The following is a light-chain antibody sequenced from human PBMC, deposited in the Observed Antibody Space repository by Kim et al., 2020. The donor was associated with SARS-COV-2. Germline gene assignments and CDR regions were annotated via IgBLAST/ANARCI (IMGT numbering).Light chain of an antibody. J-gene: IGLJ2*01. V-gene: IGLV3-1*01. Sequence: SYELTQPPSVSVSPGQTASITCSGDKLGEKYACWYQQRPGQSPLLVIYQDNRRPSGIPERFSGSNSGNTATLTISGTQAMDEGDYFCQTWDSNTVIFGGG. CDR1: KLGEKY. CDR3: QTWDSNTVI. CDR2: QDN.